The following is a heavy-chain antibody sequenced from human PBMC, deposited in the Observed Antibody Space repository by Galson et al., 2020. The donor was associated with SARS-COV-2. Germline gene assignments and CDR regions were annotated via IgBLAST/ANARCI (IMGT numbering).Heavy chain of an antibody. CDR3: ARLAAAGLYYYYGMDV. CDR1: GYTFTGYY. V-gene: IGHV1-2*02. D-gene: IGHD6-13*01. Sequence: ASVKVSCKASGYTFTGYYMHWVRQAPGQGLEWMGWINPNSGGTNYAQKFQGRVTMTRDTSISTAYMELSRLRSDDTAVYYWARLAAAGLYYYYGMDVWGQGTTVTVSS. J-gene: IGHJ6*02. CDR2: INPNSGGT.